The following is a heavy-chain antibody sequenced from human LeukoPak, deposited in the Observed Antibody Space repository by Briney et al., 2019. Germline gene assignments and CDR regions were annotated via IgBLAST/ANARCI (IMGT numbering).Heavy chain of an antibody. Sequence: GGSLRLSCAASGFTFSGYAMHWVRQAPGKGLEWVAVISYDGSNKYYADSVKGRFTISRDNSKNTLYLQMYSLRAEDTAVYYCARDPLGDSTYYFDYWGQGTLVTVSS. J-gene: IGHJ4*02. CDR3: ARDPLGDSTYYFDY. CDR2: ISYDGSNK. D-gene: IGHD2-21*01. CDR1: GFTFSGYA. V-gene: IGHV3-30*04.